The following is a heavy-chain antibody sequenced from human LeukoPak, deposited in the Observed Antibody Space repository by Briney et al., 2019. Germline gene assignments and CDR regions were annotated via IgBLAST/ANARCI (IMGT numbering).Heavy chain of an antibody. J-gene: IGHJ4*02. D-gene: IGHD1-26*01. Sequence: SETLSLTCTVSGGSISSSSYYWGWIRQPPGKGLEWIGSIHYSGSTYYNPSLKSRVTISVDTSKNQFSLKLSSVTAADTAVYYCARDKDVGPTLLDYWGQGTLVTVSS. CDR1: GGSISSSSYY. CDR3: ARDKDVGPTLLDY. CDR2: IHYSGST. V-gene: IGHV4-39*07.